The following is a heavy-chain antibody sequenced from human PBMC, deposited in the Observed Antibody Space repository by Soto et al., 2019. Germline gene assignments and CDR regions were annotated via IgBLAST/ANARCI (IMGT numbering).Heavy chain of an antibody. V-gene: IGHV3-64*01. CDR1: GFTFSSYA. J-gene: IGHJ4*02. CDR2: ISSNGGST. Sequence: EVQLVESGGGLVQPGGSLRLSCAASGFTFSSYAMHWVRQAPGKGLEYVSAISSNGGSTYYANSVKGRFTISRDDSTNTLYLQMGSLRAEDMAVYYCARAGRDGYYFDYWGQGTLVTVSS. D-gene: IGHD3-10*01. CDR3: ARAGRDGYYFDY.